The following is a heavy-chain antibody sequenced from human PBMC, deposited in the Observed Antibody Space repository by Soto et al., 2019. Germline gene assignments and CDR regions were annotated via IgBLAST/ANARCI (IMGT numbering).Heavy chain of an antibody. Sequence: QVPLVQSGAEVKQPGASVKVSCKASGYTFTNYGFTWVRQAPGQGLEWLGWNSTYNGNTKYAQKVQGRLTMTTDTSTSTANMELTSLRSDDTSLYDCARTTVTGSFYYMDVWGKGSTVTVSS. D-gene: IGHD4-17*01. J-gene: IGHJ6*03. V-gene: IGHV1-18*01. CDR1: GYTFTNYG. CDR2: NSTYNGNT. CDR3: ARTTVTGSFYYMDV.